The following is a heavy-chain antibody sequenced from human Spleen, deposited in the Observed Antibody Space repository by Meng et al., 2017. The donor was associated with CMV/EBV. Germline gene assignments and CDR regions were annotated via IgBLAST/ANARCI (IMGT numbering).Heavy chain of an antibody. CDR1: GFTFSSYW. V-gene: IGHV3-7*01. CDR3: ARDIATRPHYYYYAMDV. Sequence: GGSLRLSCAASGFTFSSYWMSWVRQAPGKGLEWVANIKKDGSEKYYVDSVKGRFTISRDNSKNTLSLQMNSLRDEDTAVYYCARDIATRPHYYYYAMDVWGQGTTVTVSS. J-gene: IGHJ6*02. CDR2: IKKDGSEK. D-gene: IGHD6-6*01.